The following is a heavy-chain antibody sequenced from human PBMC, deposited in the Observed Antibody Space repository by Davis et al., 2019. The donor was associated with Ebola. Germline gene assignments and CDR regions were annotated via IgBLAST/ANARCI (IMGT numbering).Heavy chain of an antibody. Sequence: PGGSLRLSCAASGFTFSSYGMHWVRQAPGKGLEWVAVISYDGSNKYYADSVKGRFTISRDNSKNTLYLQMNTLRAEDTAIYYCAKDLGTSGVFDIWGQGTMVTVSS. CDR2: ISYDGSNK. V-gene: IGHV3-30*18. CDR3: AKDLGTSGVFDI. CDR1: GFTFSSYG. J-gene: IGHJ3*02. D-gene: IGHD2-8*01.